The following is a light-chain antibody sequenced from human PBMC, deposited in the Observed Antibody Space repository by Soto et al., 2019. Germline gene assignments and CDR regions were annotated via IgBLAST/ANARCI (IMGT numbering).Light chain of an antibody. CDR2: EVR. CDR1: MRDVGAYNL. Sequence: QSALTQPASVSGSAGQSITISCSGTMRDVGAYNLVSWYQQHPGTAPKLIIYEVRNRPSGISSRFSGSRSDNTASLTISGPQPEDEGDYCCSAYTARSTLVFGGGTQLTVL. CDR3: SAYTARSTLV. V-gene: IGLV2-14*01. J-gene: IGLJ2*01.